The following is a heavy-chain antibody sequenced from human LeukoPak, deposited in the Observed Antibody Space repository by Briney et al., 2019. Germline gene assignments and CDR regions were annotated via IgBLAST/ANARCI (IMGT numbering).Heavy chain of an antibody. CDR3: AREATLTNFDY. Sequence: SETLSLTCTVSGGSVSSGSYYWSWIRQPPGKGLEWIGYIYYSGSTSYNPSLKSRVTISVDTSKNQFSLKLSSVTAADTAVYYCAREATLTNFDYWGQGTLVTVSS. V-gene: IGHV4-61*01. CDR1: GGSVSSGSYY. J-gene: IGHJ4*02. D-gene: IGHD4-17*01. CDR2: IYYSGST.